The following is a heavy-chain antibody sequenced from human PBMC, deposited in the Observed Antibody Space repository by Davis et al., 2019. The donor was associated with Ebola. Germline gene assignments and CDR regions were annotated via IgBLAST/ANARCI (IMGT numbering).Heavy chain of an antibody. CDR1: GGSFSSHP. J-gene: IGHJ4*02. CDR3: ARDFDGGNYYLDY. Sequence: SVKVSCKTSGGSFSSHPISWVRQAPRQGLEWMGGIIPIFDTPHYAQKFQGRITITADASTSTAYMELSSLRSEDTATDFWARDFDGGNYYLDYWGPGTPVTVSS. CDR2: IIPIFDTP. D-gene: IGHD3-9*01. V-gene: IGHV1-69*13.